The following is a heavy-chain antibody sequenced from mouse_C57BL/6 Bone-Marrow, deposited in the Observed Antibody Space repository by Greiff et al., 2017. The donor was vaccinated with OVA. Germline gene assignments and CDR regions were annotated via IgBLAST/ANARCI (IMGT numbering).Heavy chain of an antibody. V-gene: IGHV5-6*01. CDR1: GFTLSSYG. CDR3: ARPDSNGYYYAMDY. CDR2: ISSGGSYT. J-gene: IGHJ4*01. D-gene: IGHD2-5*01. Sequence: EVKLMESGGDLVKPGGSLKLSCAASGFTLSSYGMSWVRQTPDKRLEWVATISSGGSYTYYPDSVKGRFTISRDNAKNTLYLQMSSLKSEDTAMYYCARPDSNGYYYAMDYWGQGTSVTVSS.